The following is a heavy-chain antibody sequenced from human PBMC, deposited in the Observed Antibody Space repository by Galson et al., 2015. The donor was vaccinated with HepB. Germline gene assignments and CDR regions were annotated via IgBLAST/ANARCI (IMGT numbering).Heavy chain of an antibody. J-gene: IGHJ4*02. D-gene: IGHD6-13*01. Sequence: SLRLSCAASGFASGLTFTMHWVRQAPGKGLEWVAVTSYDGSNKYYADPVKGRFTISRDNSKNTLYLQMNSLRAEDTAVYYCAKGLSSSWYYFDYWGQGTLVTVSS. V-gene: IGHV3-30-3*01. CDR1: GFASGLTFT. CDR2: TSYDGSNK. CDR3: AKGLSSSWYYFDY.